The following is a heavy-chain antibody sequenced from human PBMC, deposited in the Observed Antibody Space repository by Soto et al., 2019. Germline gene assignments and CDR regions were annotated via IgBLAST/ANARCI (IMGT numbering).Heavy chain of an antibody. CDR2: ISYDGSNK. V-gene: IGHV3-30*18. Sequence: GGSLRLSCAASGFTFSSYGMHWVRQAPGKGLEWVAVISYDGSNKYYADSVKGRFTISRDNSKNTLYLQMNSLRAEDTAVYYCAKGDIVATISPYYYYGMDVWGQGTTVTVSS. J-gene: IGHJ6*02. CDR3: AKGDIVATISPYYYYGMDV. CDR1: GFTFSSYG. D-gene: IGHD5-12*01.